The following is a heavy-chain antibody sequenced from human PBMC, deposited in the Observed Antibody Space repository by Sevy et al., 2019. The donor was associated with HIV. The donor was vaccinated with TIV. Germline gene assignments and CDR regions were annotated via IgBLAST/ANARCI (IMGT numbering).Heavy chain of an antibody. CDR1: GFTFSSYG. J-gene: IGHJ3*02. Sequence: GGSLILSCAASGFTFSSYGMHWVRQAPGKGLEWVAVIWYDGSKKHFADSVKGRFTISRDNSKNTLYLQMNSLRAEDTAVYYCARDWQSGSCLDIWGQGTMVTVSS. D-gene: IGHD1-26*01. V-gene: IGHV3-33*01. CDR2: IWYDGSKK. CDR3: ARDWQSGSCLDI.